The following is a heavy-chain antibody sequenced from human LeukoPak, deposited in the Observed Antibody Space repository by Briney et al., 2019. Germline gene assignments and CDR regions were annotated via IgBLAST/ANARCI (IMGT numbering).Heavy chain of an antibody. Sequence: SETLSLTCTVSGYSISSGYYWGWLRQPPGKGLEWIGSIYYSGSTYYNPSLKSRVTISVDTSKNQFSLKLSSVTAADTAVYYCASLTMVRGVIFDYWGQGTLVTVSS. D-gene: IGHD3-10*01. J-gene: IGHJ4*02. CDR1: GYSISSGYY. V-gene: IGHV4-38-2*02. CDR3: ASLTMVRGVIFDY. CDR2: IYYSGST.